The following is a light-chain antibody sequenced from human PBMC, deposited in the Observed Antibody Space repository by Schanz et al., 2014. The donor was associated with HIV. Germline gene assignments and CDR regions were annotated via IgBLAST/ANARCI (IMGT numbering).Light chain of an antibody. Sequence: QSVLTQPASVSGSPGQSITISCTGTSSDIGGYNYVSWYQQHPGKAPKLILYDVDNRPAGVSNRFSGSKSGNTASLTISGLQAEDEAEYYCSSYTNNNFVIFGGGTKLTVL. CDR3: SSYTNNNFVI. V-gene: IGLV2-14*03. CDR2: DVD. J-gene: IGLJ2*01. CDR1: SSDIGGYNY.